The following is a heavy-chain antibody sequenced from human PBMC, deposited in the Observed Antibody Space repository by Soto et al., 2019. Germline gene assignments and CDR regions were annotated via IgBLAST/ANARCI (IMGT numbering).Heavy chain of an antibody. CDR1: GFTFDDYG. CDR3: ARGGSSGPFEY. Sequence: EVPLVESGGGVVRPGGSLRLSCVASGFTFDDYGMAWVRQAPGKGLEWVSGINWNGGSTGYADSVKGRFTISRDNAKNSLYLQMNSLRAEDMAFYYCARGGSSGPFEYWGQGTLVTVSS. J-gene: IGHJ4*02. CDR2: INWNGGST. V-gene: IGHV3-20*04. D-gene: IGHD3-22*01.